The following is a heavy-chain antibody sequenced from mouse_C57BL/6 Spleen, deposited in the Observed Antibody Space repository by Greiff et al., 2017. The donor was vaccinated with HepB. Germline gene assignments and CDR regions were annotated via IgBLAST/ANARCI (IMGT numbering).Heavy chain of an antibody. CDR2: IYPGSGST. CDR1: GYTFTSYW. J-gene: IGHJ2*01. V-gene: IGHV1-55*01. D-gene: IGHD3-1*01. CDR3: AREGLRYFDY. Sequence: QVQLKQPGAELVKPGASVKMSCKASGYTFTSYWLTWVKQRPGQGLEWIGDIYPGSGSTNYKEKFTSKATLTVDTSSSTAYMQLSSLTSEDSAVYYCAREGLRYFDYWGQGTTLTVSS.